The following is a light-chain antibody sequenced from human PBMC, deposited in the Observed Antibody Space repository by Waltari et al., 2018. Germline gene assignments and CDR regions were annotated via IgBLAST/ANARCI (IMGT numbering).Light chain of an antibody. V-gene: IGKV1-9*01. Sequence: DFQLTQSPSFLSASVGVRVTITCRASQGISRHLAWYQQKPGEAPKLLIYDVSTLQSGVPSRFSGSGFGTEFTLTISSLQPEDSATYYCQKLDNYPPTTFGQGTRLEI. CDR2: DVS. CDR1: QGISRH. J-gene: IGKJ5*01. CDR3: QKLDNYPPTT.